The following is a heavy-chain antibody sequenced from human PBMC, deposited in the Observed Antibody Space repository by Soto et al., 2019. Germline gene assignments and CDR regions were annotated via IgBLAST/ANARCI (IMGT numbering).Heavy chain of an antibody. V-gene: IGHV1-46*01. CDR2: INPSGGST. J-gene: IGHJ4*02. CDR3: ARANLLNYYDSSGYYDY. D-gene: IGHD3-22*01. CDR1: GYTFTSYY. Sequence: ASVKVSCKASGYTFTSYYMHWVRQAPGQGLEWMGIINPSGGSTSYAQKFQGRVTMTRDTSTSTVYMELSSLRSEDTAVYYCARANLLNYYDSSGYYDYWGQGTLVTVSS.